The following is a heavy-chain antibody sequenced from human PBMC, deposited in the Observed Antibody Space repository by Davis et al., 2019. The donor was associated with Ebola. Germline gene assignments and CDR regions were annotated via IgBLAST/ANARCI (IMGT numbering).Heavy chain of an antibody. CDR1: GGSINFHY. J-gene: IGHJ5*01. CDR2: IYYSGST. Sequence: MPSETLSLTCSVSGGSINFHYWSWIRQPPGKGLEWIGYIYYSGSTKYNPSLKSRFTISVDTSKSQFSLKLTSMTAADTAVYYCARDRGSGWYMGGFDPWGQGTLVTVSS. V-gene: IGHV4-59*11. D-gene: IGHD6-13*01. CDR3: ARDRGSGWYMGGFDP.